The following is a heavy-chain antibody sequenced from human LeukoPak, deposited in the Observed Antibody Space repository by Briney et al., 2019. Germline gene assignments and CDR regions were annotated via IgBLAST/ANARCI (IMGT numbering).Heavy chain of an antibody. J-gene: IGHJ4*02. CDR2: ISDSGGTT. D-gene: IGHD2-2*02. V-gene: IGHV3-23*01. Sequence: GGSLRLSCAVSGITLSNYGMSWVRQAPGKGLEWVSGISDSGGTTDYADSVKGRFAISRDNSNNTLYLRMNSLRAEDTAVYYCAKARSGSSSSCYNYWGQGTLVTVSS. CDR1: GITLSNYG. CDR3: AKARSGSSSSCYNY.